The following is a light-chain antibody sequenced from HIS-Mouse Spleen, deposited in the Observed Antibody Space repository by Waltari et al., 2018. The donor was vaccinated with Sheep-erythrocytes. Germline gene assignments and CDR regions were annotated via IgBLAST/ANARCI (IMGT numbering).Light chain of an antibody. Sequence: QSALTQPASVSGSPGQSLTIPCTGTSSDVGGHNLVSCYQQHPGKAPKLIIYEGNKRPSGVSNRFSGSKSGNTASLTISGLQAEDEADYYCCSYAGSSTPWVFGGGTKLTVL. V-gene: IGLV2-23*01. J-gene: IGLJ3*02. CDR1: SSDVGGHNL. CDR3: CSYAGSSTPWV. CDR2: EGN.